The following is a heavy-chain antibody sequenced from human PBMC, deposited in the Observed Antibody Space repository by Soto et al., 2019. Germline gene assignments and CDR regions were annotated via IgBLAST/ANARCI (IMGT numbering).Heavy chain of an antibody. V-gene: IGHV3-30-3*01. CDR1: GFIFSSYT. CDR3: ARAPSGSYPEFDY. CDR2: ITYDGSNQ. J-gene: IGHJ4*02. Sequence: GGSLRLACAASGFIFSSYTMHWVRQAPGKGLEWVGVITYDGSNQYYADSVKGRFTISRDNSRNMLFLQMNSLRPDDTAVYYCARAPSGSYPEFDYWGQGTLVTVSS. D-gene: IGHD1-26*01.